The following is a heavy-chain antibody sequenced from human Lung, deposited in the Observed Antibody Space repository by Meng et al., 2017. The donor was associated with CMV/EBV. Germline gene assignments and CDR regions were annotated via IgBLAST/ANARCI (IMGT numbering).Heavy chain of an antibody. CDR2: ISSSGNTI. D-gene: IGHD4-17*01. J-gene: IGHJ4*02. V-gene: IGHV3-11*01. CDR3: VREDYGDYFFDT. Sequence: GESLKISCAASGFTVSDYYVSWIRQAPGKGLEWLSYISSSGNTIHYADSVKGRFIISRDTPKNSVSLQMNGLRAEGTAVYYCVREDYGDYFFDTWGQGTLVTVSS. CDR1: GFTVSDYY.